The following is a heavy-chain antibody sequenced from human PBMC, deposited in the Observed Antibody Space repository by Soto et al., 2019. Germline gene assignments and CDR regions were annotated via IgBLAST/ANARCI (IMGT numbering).Heavy chain of an antibody. Sequence: XESLKTSLRGSGYDFYTNLFVWVRQLPGKGLEWVGIIYPGDSDTRYNPSLQGHVTLSADVTVSTAFLQWRSLKTSDTGMYFCARLPRDCNKTSCYYADHWGQGTQVTVSS. D-gene: IGHD2-2*01. CDR2: IYPGDSDT. CDR1: GYDFYTNL. J-gene: IGHJ4*01. V-gene: IGHV5-51*01. CDR3: ARLPRDCNKTSCYYADH.